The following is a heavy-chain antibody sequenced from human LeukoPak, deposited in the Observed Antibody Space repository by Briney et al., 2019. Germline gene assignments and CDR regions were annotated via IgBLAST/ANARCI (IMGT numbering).Heavy chain of an antibody. CDR1: GFTFSSYG. Sequence: GGSLRLSCAASGFTFSSYGMHWARQAPGKGLEWVAVIWYDGSQRYYADSVKGRFTISRDSSKNTVYLQMDSLRADDTAVYYCGREGSSRTIDYWGQGTLVTVSS. J-gene: IGHJ4*02. V-gene: IGHV3-33*01. CDR3: GREGSSRTIDY. CDR2: IWYDGSQR. D-gene: IGHD1/OR15-1a*01.